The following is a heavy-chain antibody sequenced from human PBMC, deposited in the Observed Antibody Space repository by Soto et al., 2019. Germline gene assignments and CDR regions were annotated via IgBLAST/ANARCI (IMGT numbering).Heavy chain of an antibody. CDR2: ISYDGSNK. CDR1: GFTFSRYG. Sequence: ESGGGVVPPGRSLRLSCAASGFTFSRYGMHWVRQAPGKGLEWVAVISYDGSNKYYADSVKGRFTISRDNSKNTLYLQMNSLRAEDTAVYYCAKGSTAMTYFDYWGQGTLVTVSS. V-gene: IGHV3-30*18. D-gene: IGHD5-18*01. CDR3: AKGSTAMTYFDY. J-gene: IGHJ4*02.